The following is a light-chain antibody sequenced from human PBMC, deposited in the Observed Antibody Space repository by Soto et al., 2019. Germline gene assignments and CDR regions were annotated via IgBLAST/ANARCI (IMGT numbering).Light chain of an antibody. CDR1: QSLLHSNGYNY. CDR3: MQALQPLYT. J-gene: IGKJ2*01. Sequence: DIVMTQSPLSLPVTPGEPASISCRSSQSLLHSNGYNYLDWYLQKPGQSPQLLIYLGSNRDSGVPDRFSGSGSGTDFTLKISRVEAEDVGVYYFMQALQPLYTFGQETKLEIK. CDR2: LGS. V-gene: IGKV2-28*01.